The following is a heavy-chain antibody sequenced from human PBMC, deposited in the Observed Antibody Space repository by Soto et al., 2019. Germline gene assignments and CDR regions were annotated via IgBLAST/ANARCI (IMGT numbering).Heavy chain of an antibody. J-gene: IGHJ6*03. Sequence: SETLSLTCTVSGGSISSSSYYWGWIRQPPGKGLEWIGSIYYSGSTYYNPSLKSRVTISVDTSKNQFSLKLSSVTAADTAVYYCARKGAYYYYYYMDVWGKGTTVTVSS. CDR3: ARKGAYYYYYYMDV. V-gene: IGHV4-39*01. CDR1: GGSISSSSYY. CDR2: IYYSGST.